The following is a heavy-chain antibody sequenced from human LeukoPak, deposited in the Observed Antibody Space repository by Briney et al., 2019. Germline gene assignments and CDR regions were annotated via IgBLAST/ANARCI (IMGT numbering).Heavy chain of an antibody. CDR1: GFTFAIYS. Sequence: GRSVSLSCAPSGFTFAIYSINCARQAPGKGMEWDSSISSSCSNLYYADSVKGRFTISRDNAKKSLYLQMNSLTAEDTAVYYCARDQRWLQLGYFDYWGQGTLVTVSS. CDR2: ISSSCSNL. CDR3: ARDQRWLQLGYFDY. D-gene: IGHD5-24*01. V-gene: IGHV3-21*01. J-gene: IGHJ4*02.